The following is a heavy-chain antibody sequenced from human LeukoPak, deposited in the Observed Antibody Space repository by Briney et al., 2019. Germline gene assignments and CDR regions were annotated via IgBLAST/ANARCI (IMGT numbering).Heavy chain of an antibody. CDR3: ARRPYDFWSGYYSNNWFDP. J-gene: IGHJ5*02. V-gene: IGHV5-51*01. D-gene: IGHD3-3*01. Sequence: GESLKISCKGSGYSFTNYWIGWVRQTPGKGLEWMGIIYPGDSDTRYSPSFQGQVTISADKSISTAYLQWSSLKASDTAMYYCARRPYDFWSGYYSNNWFDPWGQGTLVTVSS. CDR2: IYPGDSDT. CDR1: GYSFTNYW.